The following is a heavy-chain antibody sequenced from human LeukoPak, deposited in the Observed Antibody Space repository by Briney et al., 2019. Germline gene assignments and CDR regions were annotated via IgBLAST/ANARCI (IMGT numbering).Heavy chain of an antibody. Sequence: PSETLSLTCTVSGGSISSGDYYWSWIRQPPGKGLEWIGYIYYSGSTYYNPSLKSRVTISVDTSKNQFSLKLSSVTAADTAVYYCARLGSVVPAAPPYYFDYWGQGTLVTVSS. CDR1: GGSISSGDYY. D-gene: IGHD2-2*01. V-gene: IGHV4-30-4*01. CDR2: IYYSGST. J-gene: IGHJ4*02. CDR3: ARLGSVVPAAPPYYFDY.